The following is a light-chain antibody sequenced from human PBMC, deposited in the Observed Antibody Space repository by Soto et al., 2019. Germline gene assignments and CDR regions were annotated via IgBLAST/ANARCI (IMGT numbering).Light chain of an antibody. CDR3: QQHSHYPLP. J-gene: IGKJ4*01. CDR2: KAS. CDR1: HHIDAW. Sequence: IQMTQSPSTLSASVGDRVTITCRASHHIDAWLAWYQQKPGKAPKVLIYKASILESGVPSRFSGSGSGTEFTLTSSSLQPDDSATYYCQQHSHYPLPFGGGTKVEIK. V-gene: IGKV1-5*03.